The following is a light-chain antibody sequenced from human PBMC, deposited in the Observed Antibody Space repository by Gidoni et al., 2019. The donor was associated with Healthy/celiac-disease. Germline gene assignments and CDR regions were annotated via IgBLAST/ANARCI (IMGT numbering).Light chain of an antibody. CDR3: QQYGSSPRT. CDR2: GAS. J-gene: IGKJ1*01. Sequence: VFTQSPATLSLSPGERATLSCRASQSVSSSYLAWYQQKPGQAPRLLIYGASSRATGIPDRFSGSGSGTDFTLTISRLEPEDFAVYYCQQYGSSPRTFGQGTKVEIK. V-gene: IGKV3-20*01. CDR1: QSVSSSY.